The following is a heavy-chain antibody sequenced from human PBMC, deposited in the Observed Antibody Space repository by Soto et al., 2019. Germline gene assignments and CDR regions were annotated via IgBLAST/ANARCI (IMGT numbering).Heavy chain of an antibody. CDR1: GGTFSSYA. J-gene: IGHJ5*02. CDR3: VRNGFAAMAKYNWFDP. CDR2: IIPIFGTA. D-gene: IGHD5-18*01. Sequence: QVQLVQSGAEVKKPGSSVKVSCKASGGTFSSYAISWVRQAPGQGLEWMGGIIPIFGTANYAQKFQGRVTITADESTSTAYMELSSLRSEDTAVYYCVRNGFAAMAKYNWFDPWGQGTLVTVSS. V-gene: IGHV1-69*01.